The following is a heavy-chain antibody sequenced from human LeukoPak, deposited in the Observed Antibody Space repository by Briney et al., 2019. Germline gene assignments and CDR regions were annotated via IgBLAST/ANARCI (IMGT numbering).Heavy chain of an antibody. J-gene: IGHJ4*02. D-gene: IGHD6-19*01. CDR1: GGSISSYY. CDR2: IYYSGST. Sequence: SETLSLTCTVSGGSISSYYWSWIRQPPGKGLEWIGYIYYSGSTNYNPSLESRVTISVDTSENQFSLKLSSVTAADTAVYYCAGASYSSGWYGSFDYWGQGTLVTVSS. CDR3: AGASYSSGWYGSFDY. V-gene: IGHV4-59*01.